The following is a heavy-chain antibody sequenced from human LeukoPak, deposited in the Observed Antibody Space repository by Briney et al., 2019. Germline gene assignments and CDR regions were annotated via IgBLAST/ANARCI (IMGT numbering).Heavy chain of an antibody. J-gene: IGHJ4*02. Sequence: GGSLRLSCATSGFRFNDYGMHWIRQAPGKGLEWVANIKQDGSEKYYVDSVKGRFTISRDNAKNSLYLQMNSLRAEDTAVYYCARDYSLFDYWGQGTLVTVSS. D-gene: IGHD2-15*01. V-gene: IGHV3-7*01. CDR2: IKQDGSEK. CDR1: GFRFNDYG. CDR3: ARDYSLFDY.